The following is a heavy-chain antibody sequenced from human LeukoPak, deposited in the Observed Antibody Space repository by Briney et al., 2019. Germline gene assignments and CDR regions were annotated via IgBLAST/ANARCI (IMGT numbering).Heavy chain of an antibody. Sequence: ASVTVSCTASGYTFTSYGIGWVRQAPGQGLEWMGWISAYNGNTNYAQKLQGRVIMTTDTSTRTAYMELRSLRSEDTAVYYCARDGAQVEDDAFDIWGQGTMVTVSS. CDR2: ISAYNGNT. D-gene: IGHD3-16*01. J-gene: IGHJ3*02. CDR1: GYTFTSYG. CDR3: ARDGAQVEDDAFDI. V-gene: IGHV1-18*01.